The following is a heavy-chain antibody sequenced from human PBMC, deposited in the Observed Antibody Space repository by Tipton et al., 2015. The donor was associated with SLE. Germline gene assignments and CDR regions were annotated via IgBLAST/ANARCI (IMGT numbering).Heavy chain of an antibody. CDR3: ARVARNWGIAFDI. CDR2: VSTSGTT. V-gene: IGHV4-61*02. CDR1: GGSISSGSYY. D-gene: IGHD7-27*01. Sequence: TLSLTCTVSGGSISSGSYYWSWIRQPAGKGLEWIGRVSTSGTTNYNPSLKSRVTISLDTSKNHFSLKLTSVTAADTAVYYCARVARNWGIAFDIWGQGTMATVSS. J-gene: IGHJ3*02.